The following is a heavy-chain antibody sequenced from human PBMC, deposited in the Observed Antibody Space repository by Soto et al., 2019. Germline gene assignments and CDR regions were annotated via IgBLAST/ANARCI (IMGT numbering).Heavy chain of an antibody. CDR1: GGSVSSGNYY. CDR3: ARSYDSSGYYYYAMDV. J-gene: IGHJ6*02. Sequence: QVQLQESGPGLVKPSETLSLTCIVSGGSVSSGNYYWNWIRQPPGKGLEWIGYIYSSGSTKYSPSLRSRVTRSVDTFKNQFCLNLRSVTAADTAVYYCARSYDSSGYYYYAMDVWGQGTTVTVSS. CDR2: IYSSGST. V-gene: IGHV4-61*01. D-gene: IGHD3-22*01.